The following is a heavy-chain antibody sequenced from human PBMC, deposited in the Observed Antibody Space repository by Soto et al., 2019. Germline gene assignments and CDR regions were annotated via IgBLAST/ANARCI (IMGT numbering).Heavy chain of an antibody. Sequence: EMQLVESGGGLVQPGRSLRLSCAASGFTFDEYSMHWVRQVPGKGLEWVSGISWNRGSIGYLDSVKGRFTISRDNANNSLYLQMNSLRVEDTALYHCAKDWNVATSGVFDIGGQGTMVTVSS. CDR3: AKDWNVATSGVFDI. J-gene: IGHJ3*02. V-gene: IGHV3-9*01. CDR1: GFTFDEYS. D-gene: IGHD1-1*01. CDR2: ISWNRGSI.